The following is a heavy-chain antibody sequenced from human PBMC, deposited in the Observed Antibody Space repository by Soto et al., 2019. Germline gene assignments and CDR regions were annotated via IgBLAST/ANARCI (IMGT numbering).Heavy chain of an antibody. CDR2: IWYDGSNK. CDR3: ARVGSGYSGYDDFDY. V-gene: IGHV3-33*01. CDR1: GFTFSSYG. D-gene: IGHD5-12*01. Sequence: PGGSLRLSCAASGFTFSSYGMHWVRQAPGKGLEWVAVIWYDGSNKYYADSVKGRFTISRDNSKNTLYLQMNSLRAEDTAVYYCARVGSGYSGYDDFDYWGQGTLVTVSS. J-gene: IGHJ4*02.